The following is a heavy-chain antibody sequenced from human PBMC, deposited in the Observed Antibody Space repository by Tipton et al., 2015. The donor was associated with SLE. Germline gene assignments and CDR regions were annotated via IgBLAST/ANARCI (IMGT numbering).Heavy chain of an antibody. CDR3: TVDSGDYPFDY. Sequence: SLRLSCAASGFTFSNAWMSWVRQAPGKGLEWVGRIKSKIDGEITEYAAPVKGRFSISRDDSKNTLYLQMNSLKTEDTAVYYCTVDSGDYPFDYWGQGTLVTVSS. CDR2: IKSKIDGEIT. V-gene: IGHV3-15*01. D-gene: IGHD4-17*01. CDR1: GFTFSNAW. J-gene: IGHJ4*02.